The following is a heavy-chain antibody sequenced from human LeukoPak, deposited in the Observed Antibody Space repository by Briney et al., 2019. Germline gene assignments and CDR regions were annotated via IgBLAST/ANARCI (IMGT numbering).Heavy chain of an antibody. CDR3: ARDATMARGVTHDY. D-gene: IGHD3-10*01. J-gene: IGHJ4*02. CDR2: ISAYNGNT. V-gene: IGHV1-18*01. Sequence: ASVKVSCKASGYTFTSYDINWVRQAPGQGLEWMGWISAYNGNTNYAQKLQGRVTMTTDTSTSTAYMELRSLRSDDTAVYYCARDATMARGVTHDYWGQGTLVTVSS. CDR1: GYTFTSYD.